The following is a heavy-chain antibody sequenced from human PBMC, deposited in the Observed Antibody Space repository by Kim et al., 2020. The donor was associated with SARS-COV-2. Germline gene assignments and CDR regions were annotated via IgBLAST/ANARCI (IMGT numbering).Heavy chain of an antibody. CDR2: ISTDNGNT. D-gene: IGHD3-3*01. J-gene: IGHJ4*02. V-gene: IGHV1-18*01. CDR3: ARARIERVVIIDY. Sequence: ASVKVSCKASGYTFTTHGISWVRQAPGQGLEWMGWISTDNGNTKYAQKFQGRLTMTTDTSTSTAYMDVRSLRSDDTAVYYCARARIERVVIIDYWGQGALVTVSS. CDR1: GYTFTTHG.